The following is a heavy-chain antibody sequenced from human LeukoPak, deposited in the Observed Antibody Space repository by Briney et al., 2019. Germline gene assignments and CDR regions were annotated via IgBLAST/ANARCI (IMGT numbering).Heavy chain of an antibody. J-gene: IGHJ4*02. D-gene: IGHD4-17*01. V-gene: IGHV3-43*01. Sequence: GGSLRLSCAASGFTFDDYTMHWVRQAPGKGLEWVSLISWDGGSTYYADSVKGRFTISRDNSKNSLYLQMNSLRTEDTALYYCAKDGEDYGDKGPFDYWGQGTLVTVSS. CDR3: AKDGEDYGDKGPFDY. CDR2: ISWDGGST. CDR1: GFTFDDYT.